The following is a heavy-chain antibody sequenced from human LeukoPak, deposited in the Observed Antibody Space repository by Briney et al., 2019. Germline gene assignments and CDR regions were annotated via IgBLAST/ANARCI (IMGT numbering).Heavy chain of an antibody. V-gene: IGHV3-48*01. CDR1: GFTFNTYT. CDR2: ISGSSGII. CDR3: ARGGGYYAIDY. D-gene: IGHD1-26*01. J-gene: IGHJ4*02. Sequence: GGSLRLSCAAYGFTFNTYTMNWVRQAPGKGLEWVSYISGSSGIIDYADSVRGRFTISRDNSKNTLYLQMNNLRAEDTAVYYCARGGGYYAIDYGGQEPLVTVSS.